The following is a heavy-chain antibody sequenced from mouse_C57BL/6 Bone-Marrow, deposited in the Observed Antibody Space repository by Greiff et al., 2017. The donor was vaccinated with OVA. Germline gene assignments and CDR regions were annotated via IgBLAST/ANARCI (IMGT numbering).Heavy chain of an antibody. V-gene: IGHV1-55*01. CDR2: IYPGSGST. CDR1: GYTFTSYW. CDR3: ARSLDRSYIDS. J-gene: IGHJ2*01. Sequence: QVQLKQPGAELVKPGASVKMSCKASGYTFTSYWITWVKQRPGQGLEWIGDIYPGSGSTNYNEKFKSKATLTVDKSSSTAYMQLRSLTSEHSAVYYCARSLDRSYIDSWGQGTTLTVSS.